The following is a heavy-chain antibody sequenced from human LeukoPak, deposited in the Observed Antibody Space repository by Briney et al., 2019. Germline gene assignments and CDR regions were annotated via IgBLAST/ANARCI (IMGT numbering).Heavy chain of an antibody. D-gene: IGHD1-7*01. J-gene: IGHJ3*02. CDR3: ARAGNWNYALDAFDI. V-gene: IGHV3-11*04. CDR2: ISSSGSTI. CDR1: GFTFSDYY. Sequence: PGRSLRLSCTASGFTFSDYYMSWIRQAPGKGLEWVSCISSSGSTIYYADSVKGRFTISRDNAKNSLYLQMNSLRAEDTAVYYCARAGNWNYALDAFDIWGQGTMVTVSS.